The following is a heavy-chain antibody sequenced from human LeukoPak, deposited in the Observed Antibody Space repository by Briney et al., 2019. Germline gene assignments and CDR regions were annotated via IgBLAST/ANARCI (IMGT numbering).Heavy chain of an antibody. V-gene: IGHV1-46*01. J-gene: IGHJ4*02. CDR1: GYTFTSYY. Sequence: ASVKVSCKASGYTFTSYYMHWVRQAPGQGLEWMGIINPSGGSTSYAQKLQGRVTMTTDTSTSTAYMELRSLRSDDTAVYYCARDAEAWSGYFDYWGQGTLVTVSS. CDR2: INPSGGST. D-gene: IGHD3-3*01. CDR3: ARDAEAWSGYFDY.